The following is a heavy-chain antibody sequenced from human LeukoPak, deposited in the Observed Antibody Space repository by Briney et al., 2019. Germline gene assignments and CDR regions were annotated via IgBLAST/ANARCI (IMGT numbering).Heavy chain of an antibody. D-gene: IGHD4-17*01. J-gene: IGHJ2*01. CDR3: AKDARATVTHWYFDL. CDR1: GFTFSSYA. V-gene: IGHV3-30-3*01. Sequence: GGSLRLSCAASGFTFSSYAMHWVRQAPGKGLEWVAVISYDGSNKYYADSVKGRFTISRDNSKNTLYLQMNSLRVEDTAVYYCAKDARATVTHWYFDLWGRGTLVTVSS. CDR2: ISYDGSNK.